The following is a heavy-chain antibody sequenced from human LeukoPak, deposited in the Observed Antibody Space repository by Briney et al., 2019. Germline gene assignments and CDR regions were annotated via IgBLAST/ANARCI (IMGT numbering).Heavy chain of an antibody. CDR2: ISYDGSNK. J-gene: IGHJ3*02. D-gene: IGHD2-2*02. V-gene: IGHV3-30-3*01. Sequence: GGSLRPSCAASGFTFSSYAMHWVRQAPGKGLEWVAVISYDGSNKYYADSVKGRFTISRDNSKNTLYLQMNSLRAEDTAVYYCAASDLLYDAFDIWGQGTMVTVSS. CDR3: AASDLLYDAFDI. CDR1: GFTFSSYA.